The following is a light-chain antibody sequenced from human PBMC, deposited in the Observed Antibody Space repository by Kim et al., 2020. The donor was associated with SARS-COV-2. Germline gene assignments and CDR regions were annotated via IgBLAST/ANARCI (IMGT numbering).Light chain of an antibody. CDR2: GAS. CDR3: QEYNNWPLT. V-gene: IGKV3-15*01. J-gene: IGKJ4*01. CDR1: QSVSSN. Sequence: EVLMTQSPATLSVSPGERATLSCRASQSVSSNLAWYQQKPGQAPRLLIYGASTRATGIPARFSGSGSGTEFTLTITSLQSEDFALYYCQEYNNWPLTFGGGTKVDIK.